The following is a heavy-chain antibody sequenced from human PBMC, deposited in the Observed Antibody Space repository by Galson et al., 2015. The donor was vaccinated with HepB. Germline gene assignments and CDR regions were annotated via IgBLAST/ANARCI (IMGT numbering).Heavy chain of an antibody. CDR2: INTDGTFL. CDR3: ARVARYCGGASCYGWFDP. V-gene: IGHV3-74*01. J-gene: IGHJ5*02. Sequence: SLRLSCAASGFIFSNYWMHWVRQTPGKGPVWISRINTDGTFLSYADSVKGRFTISRDNAKNTLYLQMNSLRAEDTAMYYCARVARYCGGASCYGWFDPWGQGTQVTVSS. CDR1: GFIFSNYW. D-gene: IGHD2-2*01.